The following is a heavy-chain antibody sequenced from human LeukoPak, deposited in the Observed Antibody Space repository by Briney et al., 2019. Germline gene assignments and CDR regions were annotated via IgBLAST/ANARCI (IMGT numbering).Heavy chain of an antibody. CDR1: GFTFSSYA. J-gene: IGHJ4*02. V-gene: IGHV3-23*01. D-gene: IGHD3-9*01. CDR2: ISGSGGST. CDR3: AKGNNYDILTGYFYFDY. Sequence: GGSLRLSCAASGFTFSSYAMSWVRQAPGKGLEWVSAISGSGGSTDYADSVKGRFTISRDNSKNTLYLDMNSLRAEDTAVYYCAKGNNYDILTGYFYFDYWGQGTLVTVSS.